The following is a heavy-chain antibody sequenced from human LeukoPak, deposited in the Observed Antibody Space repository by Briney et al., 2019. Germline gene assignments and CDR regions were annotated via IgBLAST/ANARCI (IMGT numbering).Heavy chain of an antibody. CDR3: ARDTLQPGLIDS. D-gene: IGHD2-15*01. CDR2: INDDSSDI. CDR1: GGSISSGNSH. V-gene: IGHV3-21*05. Sequence: PSETLSLTCTVSGGSISSGNSHWNWIRQHPGKGLEWVSYINDDSSDIHYAGSVRGRFTISRDDARKTLYLQLSSLRVEDTAVYYCARDTLQPGLIDSWGQGTLVTVSS. J-gene: IGHJ4*02.